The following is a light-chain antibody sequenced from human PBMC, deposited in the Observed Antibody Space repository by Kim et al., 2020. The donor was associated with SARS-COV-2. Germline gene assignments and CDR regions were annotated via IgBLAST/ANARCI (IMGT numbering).Light chain of an antibody. CDR3: SAWDSSLSAGV. Sequence: QTGKQSGTGKRNDDGKQGAAWRQQNPGDAPKLLTYRNNNRPSGSAERLASARSGNTASLTITGLQPEEEAEYDCSAWDSSLSAGVFGGGTQLTVL. V-gene: IGLV10-54*01. CDR2: RNN. CDR1: RNDDGKQG. J-gene: IGLJ3*02.